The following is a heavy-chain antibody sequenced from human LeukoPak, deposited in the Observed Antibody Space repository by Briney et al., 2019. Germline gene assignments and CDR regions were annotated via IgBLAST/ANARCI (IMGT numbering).Heavy chain of an antibody. CDR1: GFTLSNYW. CDR3: AIDGVQGQNPPDY. CDR2: MNEDGSEK. Sequence: GGSLRLSCVASGFTLSNYWMNWVRQAPGKGLEWLANMNEDGSEKYYVDSVKGRFTISRDNAKNSLYLHMNTLRADDTAAYYCAIDGVQGQNPPDYWGQRTLVTVSS. J-gene: IGHJ4*02. D-gene: IGHD3-10*01. V-gene: IGHV3-7*05.